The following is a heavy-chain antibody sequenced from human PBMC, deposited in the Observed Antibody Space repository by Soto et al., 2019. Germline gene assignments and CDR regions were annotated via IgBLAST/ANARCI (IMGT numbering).Heavy chain of an antibody. CDR3: ARESLAVAGRGFDY. V-gene: IGHV3-33*01. CDR1: GFTFSSYG. CDR2: IWYDGSNK. D-gene: IGHD6-19*01. Sequence: LRLSCAASGFTFSSYGMHWVRQAPGKGLEWVAVIWYDGSNKYYADSVKGRFTISRDNSKNTLYLQMNSLRAEDTAVYYCARESLAVAGRGFDYWGQGTLVTVSS. J-gene: IGHJ4*02.